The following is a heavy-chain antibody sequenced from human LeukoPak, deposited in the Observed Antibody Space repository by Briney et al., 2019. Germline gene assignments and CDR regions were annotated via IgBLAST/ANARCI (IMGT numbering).Heavy chain of an antibody. CDR2: IYYSGST. CDR1: GGSISSSSYY. Sequence: KTSETLSLTCTVSGGSISSSSYYWGWIRQPPGKGLEWIGSIYYSGSTYYNPSLKSRVTISVDTSKNQFSLKLSSVTAADTAVYYCARQRRIISSSSPYYDYWGQGTLITVSS. V-gene: IGHV4-39*01. CDR3: ARQRRIISSSSPYYDY. J-gene: IGHJ4*02. D-gene: IGHD6-6*01.